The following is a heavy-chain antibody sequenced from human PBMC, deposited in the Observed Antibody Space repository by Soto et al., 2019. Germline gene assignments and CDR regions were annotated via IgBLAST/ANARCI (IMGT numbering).Heavy chain of an antibody. Sequence: EVQLVDSGGGLVQPGGSLRLSCAASGFTFSSYWMSWVRQAPGKRPEWVANVKQDESEISYVDSAKGRFTISRDNAKNSLYLQMNSLRAEDTAVYYCARGIAGTGPWGQGTLVTVSS. CDR2: VKQDESEI. CDR3: ARGIAGTGP. V-gene: IGHV3-7*01. CDR1: GFTFSSYW. J-gene: IGHJ5*02. D-gene: IGHD1-7*01.